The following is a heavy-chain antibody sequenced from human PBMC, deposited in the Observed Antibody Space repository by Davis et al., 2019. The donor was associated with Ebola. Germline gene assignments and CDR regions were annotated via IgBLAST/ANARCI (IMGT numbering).Heavy chain of an antibody. CDR2: MNPNSGNT. J-gene: IGHJ6*02. D-gene: IGHD1-14*01. V-gene: IGHV1-8*01. CDR1: GYAFTSYD. CDR3: ARSGVRGYYNGMDV. Sequence: AASVSVSCKASGYAFTSYDINWVRQATGQGLEWMGWMNPNSGNTGYVERFQGRVTMSRNTSISTAYMELSSLRSEDTAVYYCARSGVRGYYNGMDVWGQGTTVTVSS.